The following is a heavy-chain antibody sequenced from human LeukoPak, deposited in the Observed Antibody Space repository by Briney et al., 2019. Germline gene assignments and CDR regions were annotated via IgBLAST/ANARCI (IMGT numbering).Heavy chain of an antibody. CDR3: VKDGGNIMITFGGVIVTPSYFDY. J-gene: IGHJ4*02. CDR1: GFTFSSYG. V-gene: IGHV3-30*18. D-gene: IGHD3-16*02. CDR2: ISYDGSNK. Sequence: GGSLRLSCAASGFTFSSYGMHWVRQAPGKGLEWVAVISYDGSNKYYADSVKGRFTISRDNSKNTLYLQMSSLRAEDTAVYYCVKDGGNIMITFGGVIVTPSYFDYWGQGTLVTVSS.